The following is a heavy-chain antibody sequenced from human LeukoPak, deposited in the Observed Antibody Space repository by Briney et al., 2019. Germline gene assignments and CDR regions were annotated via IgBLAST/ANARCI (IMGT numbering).Heavy chain of an antibody. CDR2: IRQDGDTK. CDR3: ARSLPYGTTWYGRSDF. Sequence: GGSLRLSCAASGFTLSNAWMNWVRQAPGKGLEWVANIRQDGDTKYYVDSVKGRFTISRDNAMNSLYLQMNSLRAEDTAIYYCARSLPYGTTWYGRSDFWGQGTLVTVSS. CDR1: GFTLSNAW. J-gene: IGHJ4*02. D-gene: IGHD6-13*01. V-gene: IGHV3-7*03.